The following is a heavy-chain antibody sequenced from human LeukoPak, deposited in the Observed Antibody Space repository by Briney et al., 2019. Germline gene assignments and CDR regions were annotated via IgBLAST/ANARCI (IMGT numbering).Heavy chain of an antibody. Sequence: SETLSLTCTVSGGSISSSSYYWGWIRQPPGKGLEWIGSIYYSGSTYYNPSLKSRVTISVDTSKNQFSLKLNSVTAADTAVYYCARGPTSDIYDSSGYYYDYWGQGTLVTVSS. CDR2: IYYSGST. J-gene: IGHJ4*02. V-gene: IGHV4-39*07. D-gene: IGHD3-22*01. CDR1: GGSISSSSYY. CDR3: ARGPTSDIYDSSGYYYDY.